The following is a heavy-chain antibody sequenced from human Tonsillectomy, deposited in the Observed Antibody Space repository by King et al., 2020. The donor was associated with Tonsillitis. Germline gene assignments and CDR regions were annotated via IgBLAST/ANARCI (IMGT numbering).Heavy chain of an antibody. Sequence: VQLQQWGAGLLKPSETLSLTCAVYGGPFSGYYWSWIRQPPEKALEWIGEISHSGSTNYNPSLKSRVTISVDTSKNQFSLKLNSVTAADTAVYYCARLGYAALNWFDPWGQGTLVTVSP. CDR3: ARLGYAALNWFDP. V-gene: IGHV4-34*01. J-gene: IGHJ5*02. CDR2: ISHSGST. D-gene: IGHD2-8*01. CDR1: GGPFSGYY.